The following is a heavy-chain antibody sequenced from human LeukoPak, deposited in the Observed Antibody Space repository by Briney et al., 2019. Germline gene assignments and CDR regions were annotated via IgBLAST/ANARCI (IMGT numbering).Heavy chain of an antibody. D-gene: IGHD2-8*01. J-gene: IGHJ6*02. CDR2: INPDGSTT. V-gene: IGHV3-74*01. CDR1: GFTFSTYW. Sequence: GGSLRLSCAASGFTFSTYWMHWVRQPPEKGLLWVSHINPDGSTTNYADSVKGRFTISRDNAKNSLHLQINSLGVEDTAVYYCARNSFAELMLLGSAYGMDVWGQGTTVIVSS. CDR3: ARNSFAELMLLGSAYGMDV.